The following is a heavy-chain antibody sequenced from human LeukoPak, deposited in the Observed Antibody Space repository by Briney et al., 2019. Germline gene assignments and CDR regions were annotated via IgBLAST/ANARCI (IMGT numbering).Heavy chain of an antibody. CDR1: GFTFSTNA. D-gene: IGHD3-3*01. CDR3: ARDKGYYDFWSGSLDY. CDR2: ISFDGNNK. J-gene: IGHJ4*02. Sequence: PGRSLRLSRAASGFTFSTNAMHWVRQAPGKGLEWVTVISFDGNNKYYADSVKGRFTISRDNSTNTLYLQMNSLRTEDTAVYYCARDKGYYDFWSGSLDYWGQGILVTVSS. V-gene: IGHV3-30-3*01.